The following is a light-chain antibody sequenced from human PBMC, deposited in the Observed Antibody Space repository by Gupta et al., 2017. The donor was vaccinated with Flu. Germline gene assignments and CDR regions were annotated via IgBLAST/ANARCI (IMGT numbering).Light chain of an antibody. CDR3: AAWDDSQSAVV. CDR2: RND. V-gene: IGLV1-47*01. J-gene: IGLJ2*01. CDR1: RSNIGTND. Sequence: RVTISCAGGRSNIGTNDVYWYHQLPGRAPKLLIYRNDQRPSGVPDRFSGSQSGTSASLAISGLRSEDEAEYYCAAWDDSQSAVVGGGGTQLNV.